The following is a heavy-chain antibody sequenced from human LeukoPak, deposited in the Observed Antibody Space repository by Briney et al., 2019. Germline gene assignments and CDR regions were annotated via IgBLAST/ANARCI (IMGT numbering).Heavy chain of an antibody. D-gene: IGHD4-11*01. CDR1: GFTFSSYA. CDR2: ISYDGSNK. J-gene: IGHJ4*02. Sequence: PGGSLRLSCAASGFTFSSYAMHWVRQAPGKGLEWVAVISYDGSNKYYADSVKGRFTISRDNSKNTLYLQMNSLRAEDTAVYYCARDGRSTVTPAFDYWGQGTLVTVSS. V-gene: IGHV3-30-3*01. CDR3: ARDGRSTVTPAFDY.